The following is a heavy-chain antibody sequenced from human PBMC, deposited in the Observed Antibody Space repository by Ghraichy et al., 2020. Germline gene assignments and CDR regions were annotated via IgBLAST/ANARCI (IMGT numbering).Heavy chain of an antibody. Sequence: ASVKVSCKVSGYTLTELSMHWVRQAPGKGLEWMGGFDPEDGETIYAQKFQGRVTMTEDTSTDTAYMELSSLRSEDTAVYYCATIGGYYYVNYYYGMDVWVEGTTVSLSP. CDR3: ATIGGYYYVNYYYGMDV. D-gene: IGHD3-22*01. V-gene: IGHV1-24*01. J-gene: IGHJ6*04. CDR1: GYTLTELS. CDR2: FDPEDGET.